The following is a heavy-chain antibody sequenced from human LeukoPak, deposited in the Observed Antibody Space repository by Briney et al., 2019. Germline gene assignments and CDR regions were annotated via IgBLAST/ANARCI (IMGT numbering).Heavy chain of an antibody. CDR2: ISYDGSNK. J-gene: IGHJ6*02. Sequence: PGRSLRLSCAASGFTFSSYGMHWVRQAPGKGLEWVAVISYDGSNKYYADSVKGRFTISRDNSKNTLYLQMNSLRAEDTAVYYCAKGHNYYGMDVRGQGTTVTVSS. CDR3: AKGHNYYGMDV. V-gene: IGHV3-30*18. CDR1: GFTFSSYG.